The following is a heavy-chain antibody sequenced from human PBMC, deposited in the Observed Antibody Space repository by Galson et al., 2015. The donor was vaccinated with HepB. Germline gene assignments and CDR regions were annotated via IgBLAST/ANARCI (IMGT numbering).Heavy chain of an antibody. Sequence: QSGAEVKKPGESLKISCKGSGYSFTSYWIGWVRQMPGKGLEWMGIIYPGDSDTRYSPSFQGQVTISADKSISTAYLQWSSLKASDTAMYYCARHTSVVVAASPGSDRDAVDIWGQGTMVTVSS. J-gene: IGHJ3*02. D-gene: IGHD2-15*01. CDR2: IYPGDSDT. V-gene: IGHV5-51*01. CDR3: ARHTSVVVAASPGSDRDAVDI. CDR1: GYSFTSYW.